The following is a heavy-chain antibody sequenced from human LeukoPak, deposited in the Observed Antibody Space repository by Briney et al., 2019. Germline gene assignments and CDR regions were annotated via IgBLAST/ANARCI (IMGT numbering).Heavy chain of an antibody. CDR3: ARAESGSYHVHY. D-gene: IGHD1-26*01. Sequence: ASVKVSCKASGYTFTGYYMHWVRQAPGQGLEWMGWINPNSGGTNFAQKFQGRVTMTRDTSISTAYMELSSLRSDDTAVYYCARAESGSYHVHYWGQGTLVTVSS. CDR1: GYTFTGYY. CDR2: INPNSGGT. J-gene: IGHJ4*02. V-gene: IGHV1-2*02.